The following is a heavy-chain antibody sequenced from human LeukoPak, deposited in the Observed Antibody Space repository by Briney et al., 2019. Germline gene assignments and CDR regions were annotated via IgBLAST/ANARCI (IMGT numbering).Heavy chain of an antibody. CDR2: ISTFNGIT. J-gene: IGHJ4*02. V-gene: IGHV1-18*04. CDR1: GYTFTSYG. D-gene: IGHD6-13*01. CDR3: ARGPIHSSTYDS. Sequence: ASVKVSCKASGYTFTSYGISWVRQAPGQGLEWMGWISTFNGITNYAQNLQGRVTMTTDTSTSTAYMDLRRLGSDDTAVYYCARGPIHSSTYDSWGQGTLVTVSS.